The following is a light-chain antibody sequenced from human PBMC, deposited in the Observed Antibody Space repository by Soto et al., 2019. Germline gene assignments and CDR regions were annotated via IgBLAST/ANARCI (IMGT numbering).Light chain of an antibody. Sequence: QSALTQPPSASGSPGQSVTISCTGTSSDVGDYTYVSWYQQHPGKAPKLMISEVSKRPSGVPDRFSGSKSGNTASLTVSGLQAEDEADYYCSSYAGSQNLGFVFGTGTKLTVL. CDR1: SSDVGDYTY. J-gene: IGLJ1*01. CDR3: SSYAGSQNLGFV. CDR2: EVS. V-gene: IGLV2-8*01.